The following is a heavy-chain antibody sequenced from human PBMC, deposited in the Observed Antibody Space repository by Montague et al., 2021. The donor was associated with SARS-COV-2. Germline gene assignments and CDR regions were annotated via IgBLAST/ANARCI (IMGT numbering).Heavy chain of an antibody. V-gene: IGHV3-48*02. CDR2: ISSSSSSE. Sequence: SLRLSCAASGFTFSSYSMNWVRQAPGKGLEWISYISSSSSSEYFADSVKGRFTVFRDNARTSLYLQMNSLRDEDTAVYYCARAFLGVGENRGHGLDVWGRGTTVIVSS. CDR3: ARAFLGVGENRGHGLDV. D-gene: IGHD3-10*01. CDR1: GFTFSSYS. J-gene: IGHJ6*02.